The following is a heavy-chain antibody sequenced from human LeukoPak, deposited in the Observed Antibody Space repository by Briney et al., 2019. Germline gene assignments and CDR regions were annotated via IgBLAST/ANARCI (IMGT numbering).Heavy chain of an antibody. D-gene: IGHD2-21*02. Sequence: ASVKVSCKASGYTFTGYYMHWVRQAPGQGLEWMGWINPNSGGTNYAQKFQGRVTMTRDTSISTAYMELSRLRSDDTAVYYCARREVVTGYFDYWGQGTLVTVSS. J-gene: IGHJ4*02. V-gene: IGHV1-2*02. CDR3: ARREVVTGYFDY. CDR2: INPNSGGT. CDR1: GYTFTGYY.